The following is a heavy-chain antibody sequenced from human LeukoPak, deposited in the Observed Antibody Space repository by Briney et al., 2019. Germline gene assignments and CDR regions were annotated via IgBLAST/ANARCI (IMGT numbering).Heavy chain of an antibody. J-gene: IGHJ4*02. D-gene: IGHD2-2*01. Sequence: SAKVSCKASGYTFTGYYMHWVRQAPGQGLEWMGGIIPIFGTANYAQKFQGRVTITADESTSTAYMELSSLRSEDTAVYYCATNYEGYCGSSTSWAWCYFDYWGQGTLVTVSS. CDR3: ATNYEGYCGSSTSWAWCYFDY. CDR1: GYTFTGYY. CDR2: IIPIFGTA. V-gene: IGHV1-69*13.